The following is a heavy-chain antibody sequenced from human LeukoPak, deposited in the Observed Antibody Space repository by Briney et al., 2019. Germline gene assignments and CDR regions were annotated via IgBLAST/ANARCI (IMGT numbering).Heavy chain of an antibody. CDR3: AKEKFTGELLFDY. Sequence: PGGSLRPSCAASGFTFSSYGMHWVRQAPGKGLEWVAVISYDGSNKYYADSVKGRFTISRDNSKNTLYLQMNSLRAEDTAVYYCAKEKFTGELLFDYWGQGTLVTVSS. J-gene: IGHJ4*02. CDR1: GFTFSSYG. CDR2: ISYDGSNK. D-gene: IGHD1-26*01. V-gene: IGHV3-30*18.